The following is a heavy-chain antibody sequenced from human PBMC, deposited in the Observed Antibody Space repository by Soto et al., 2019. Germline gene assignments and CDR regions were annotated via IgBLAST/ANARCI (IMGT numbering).Heavy chain of an antibody. V-gene: IGHV4-59*08. J-gene: IGHJ6*02. CDR2: IYYSGST. D-gene: IGHD3-22*01. CDR3: ARHLYYYDSSGYYYVHYYSGMDV. Sequence: QVQLQESGPGLVKPSETLSLTCTVSGGSISSYYWSWIRQPPGKGLEWIGYIYYSGSTNYNPSLKSPVSISVDTSKHQFSLKLSSVTAADTAVYYCARHLYYYDSSGYYYVHYYSGMDVWGQGTTVPVSS. CDR1: GGSISSYY.